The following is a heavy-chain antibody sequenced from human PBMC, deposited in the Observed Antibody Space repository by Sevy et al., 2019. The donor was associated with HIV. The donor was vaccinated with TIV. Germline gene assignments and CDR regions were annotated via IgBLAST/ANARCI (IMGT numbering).Heavy chain of an antibody. CDR1: GGTFSSYA. D-gene: IGHD5-18*01. CDR3: ARGEVIQLWITTGYYYGIDV. J-gene: IGHJ6*02. V-gene: IGHV1-69*13. Sequence: ASVKVSCKASGGTFSSYAISWVRQAPGQGLEWMGGIIRIFGTANYAQKFQGRVTITADESTSTAYMELSSLGSEDTPVFYCARGEVIQLWITTGYYYGIDVWGQGTTVTVSS. CDR2: IIRIFGTA.